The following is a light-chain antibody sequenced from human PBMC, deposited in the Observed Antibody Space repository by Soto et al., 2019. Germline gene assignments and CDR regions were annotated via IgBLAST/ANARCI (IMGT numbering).Light chain of an antibody. CDR2: GAS. CDR1: QSVSSSC. Sequence: EIVLTQSPGTLSLSPGERATLSCRASQSVSSSCLAWYQQKPGQAPRLLIYGASIRATGIPDRFSGSGSGTDFTLTINILEPEDFAVYYCQQYGSSPPWTFGQGTKVEIK. V-gene: IGKV3-20*01. J-gene: IGKJ1*01. CDR3: QQYGSSPPWT.